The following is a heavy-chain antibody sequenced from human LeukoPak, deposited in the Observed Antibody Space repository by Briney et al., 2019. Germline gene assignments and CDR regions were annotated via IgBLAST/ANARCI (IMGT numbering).Heavy chain of an antibody. CDR3: ASGVDTSVGNDY. CDR1: GFTFSSYW. Sequence: GGSLRLSCAASGFTFSSYWMTWVRQAPGKGLEWVSFISVRSSIIYYADSVKGRFTVSRDNAKTSLDLQMNSLREEDTGVYYCASGVDTSVGNDYWGQGTLVTVSS. V-gene: IGHV3-48*02. D-gene: IGHD5-18*01. J-gene: IGHJ4*02. CDR2: ISVRSSII.